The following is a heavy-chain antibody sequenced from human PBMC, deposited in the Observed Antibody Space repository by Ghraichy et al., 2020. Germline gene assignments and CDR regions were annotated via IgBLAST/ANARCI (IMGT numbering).Heavy chain of an antibody. CDR1: GGSISSYY. CDR2: IYYSGST. CDR3: ASTPSDSGPPYYYYYMDV. V-gene: IGHV4-59*01. J-gene: IGHJ6*03. Sequence: SQTLSLTCTVSGGSISSYYWSWIRQPPGKGLEWIGYIYYSGSTNYNPSLKSRVTISVDTSKNQFSLKLSSVTAADTAVYYCASTPSDSGPPYYYYYMDVWGKGTTVTVSS. D-gene: IGHD4-17*01.